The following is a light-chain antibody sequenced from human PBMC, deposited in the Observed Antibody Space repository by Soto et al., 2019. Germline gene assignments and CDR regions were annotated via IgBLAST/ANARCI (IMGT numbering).Light chain of an antibody. CDR3: QQYYSYQWT. J-gene: IGKJ1*01. CDR1: QGISSY. V-gene: IGKV1-8*01. Sequence: AIRMTQSPSSFSASTVDRVTITCRASQGISSYLAWYQQKPGKAPKLLIYAASTLQSGVPSRFSGSGSGTDFTLTISCLQSEDFATYYCQQYYSYQWTFGQGTKGDIK. CDR2: AAS.